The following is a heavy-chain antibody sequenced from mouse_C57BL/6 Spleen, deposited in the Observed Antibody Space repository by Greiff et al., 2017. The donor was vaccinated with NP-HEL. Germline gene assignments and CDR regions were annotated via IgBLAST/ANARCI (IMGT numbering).Heavy chain of an antibody. CDR2: IYPGSGNT. J-gene: IGHJ2*01. CDR1: GYTFTDYY. CDR3: ARNYYLDD. V-gene: IGHV1-76*01. Sequence: QVHVKQSGAELVRPGASVKLSCKASGYTFTDYYINWVKQRPGQGLEWIARIYPGSGNTDYNEKFKGKATLTADKSSSTAYMQLSSLTSEDSAVYFCARNYYLDDWGQGTTLTVSS.